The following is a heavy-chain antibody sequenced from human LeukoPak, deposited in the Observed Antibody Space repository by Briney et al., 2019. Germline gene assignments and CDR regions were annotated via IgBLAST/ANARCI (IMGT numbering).Heavy chain of an antibody. CDR1: GFTFSISG. CDR3: ARAGDFSFKD. V-gene: IGHV3-48*01. D-gene: IGHD3-3*01. J-gene: IGHJ4*02. Sequence: GGSLRLSCAVSGFTFSISGMSWVRQAPGKGLEWASYISSSGTTISYADSVEGRFTISRDNAENSLYLQMNSLRAEDTAVYYCARAGDFSFKDWGQGTLVTVSS. CDR2: ISSSGTTI.